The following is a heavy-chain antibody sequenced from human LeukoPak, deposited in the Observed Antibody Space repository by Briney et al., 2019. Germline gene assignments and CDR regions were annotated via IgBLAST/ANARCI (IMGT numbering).Heavy chain of an antibody. D-gene: IGHD3-22*01. V-gene: IGHV3-48*01. CDR3: ARDSSGYRRFDF. CDR2: ISSSGGTI. Sequence: GGSLRLSCEASGFTFKNHSMNWVRQAPGRGLEWISFISSSGGTIYYADSVKGRFTISRDNVNNSLHLLMNSLRADDTAVYHCARDSSGYRRFDFWGQGTLVTVSS. CDR1: GFTFKNHS. J-gene: IGHJ4*02.